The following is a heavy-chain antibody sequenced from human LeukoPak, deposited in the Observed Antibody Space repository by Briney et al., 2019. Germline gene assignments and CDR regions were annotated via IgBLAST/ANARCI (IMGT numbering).Heavy chain of an antibody. Sequence: ASVKVSCKASGYTFTSYAMHWVRQAPGQRLEWMGWINAGNGNTKYSQKFQGRVTITRDTSASTAYMELSSLRSEDTAVYYCAGGQLWFGEFHFDYWGQGTLVTVSS. CDR3: AGGQLWFGEFHFDY. V-gene: IGHV1-3*01. J-gene: IGHJ4*02. CDR1: GYTFTSYA. D-gene: IGHD3-10*01. CDR2: INAGNGNT.